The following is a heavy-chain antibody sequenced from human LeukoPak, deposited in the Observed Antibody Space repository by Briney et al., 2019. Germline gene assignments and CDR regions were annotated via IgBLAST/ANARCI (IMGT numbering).Heavy chain of an antibody. CDR1: GFTFSSYA. CDR3: AKALQHIVVVTASPFDY. D-gene: IGHD2-21*02. Sequence: GGPLRLSFAASGFTFSSYAMSWVRQAPGKGLEWVSAISGSGGSTYYADSVKGRFTISRDNSKNTLYLQMNSLRAEDTAVYYCAKALQHIVVVTASPFDYWGQGTLVTVSS. V-gene: IGHV3-23*01. J-gene: IGHJ4*02. CDR2: ISGSGGST.